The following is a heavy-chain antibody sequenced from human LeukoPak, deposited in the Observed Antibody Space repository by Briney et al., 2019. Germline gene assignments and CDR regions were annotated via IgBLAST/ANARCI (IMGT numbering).Heavy chain of an antibody. Sequence: ASVKVSCKASGYTFTSYYMHWVRQAPGQGLEWMGIINPSGGSTSYAQKFQGRVTMTRNTSISTAYMELSSLRSEDTAVYYCARLGPTGYDSSGYALGGWGQGTLVTVSS. D-gene: IGHD3-22*01. CDR2: INPSGGST. V-gene: IGHV1-46*01. J-gene: IGHJ4*02. CDR1: GYTFTSYY. CDR3: ARLGPTGYDSSGYALGG.